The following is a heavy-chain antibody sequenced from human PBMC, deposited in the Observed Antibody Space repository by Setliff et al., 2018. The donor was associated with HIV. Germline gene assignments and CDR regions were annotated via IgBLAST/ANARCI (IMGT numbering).Heavy chain of an antibody. V-gene: IGHV3-7*01. CDR3: ATYRGYNSGVRWSFFDY. CDR1: GFTFSTYW. D-gene: IGHD2-15*01. Sequence: GGSLRLSCAASGFTFSTYWMIWVRQAPGKGLEWVANIDQDGSEKNYVDSVEGRFTISRDNARNSLFLQMNSLRAEDTAVYYCATYRGYNSGVRWSFFDYWGQGILVTVSS. J-gene: IGHJ4*02. CDR2: IDQDGSEK.